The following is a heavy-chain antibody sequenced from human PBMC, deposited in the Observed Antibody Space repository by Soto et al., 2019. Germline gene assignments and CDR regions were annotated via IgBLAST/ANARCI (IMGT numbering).Heavy chain of an antibody. CDR3: ARGSNVWYSDY. Sequence: QVQLVESGGGVVQPGRSLRLSCAASGFSFSSYGMHWVRQAPGKGLEWVAVIWYDGNNKYYADSVKGRFTISRDNSRHTLYLQMNSLRAEATTVYYCARGSNVWYSDYWGKGTLVTVSS. CDR2: IWYDGNNK. V-gene: IGHV3-33*01. CDR1: GFSFSSYG. J-gene: IGHJ4*02.